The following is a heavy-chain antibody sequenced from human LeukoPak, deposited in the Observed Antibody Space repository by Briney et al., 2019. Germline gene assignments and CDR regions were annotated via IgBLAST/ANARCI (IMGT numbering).Heavy chain of an antibody. Sequence: GGSLRLSCAASGFTFSSYAMSWVRQAPGKGLEWVSAITGSGGSTYHVDSVKGRFTISRDNSKNTLYLQMNNLRVEDTAVYYCARYYYGSGSYCDYWGQGILVTVSS. D-gene: IGHD3-10*01. J-gene: IGHJ4*02. CDR2: ITGSGGST. CDR1: GFTFSSYA. V-gene: IGHV3-23*01. CDR3: ARYYYGSGSYCDY.